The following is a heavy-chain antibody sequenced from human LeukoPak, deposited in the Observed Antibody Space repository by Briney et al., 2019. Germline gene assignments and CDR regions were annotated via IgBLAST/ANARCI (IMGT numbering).Heavy chain of an antibody. CDR2: INPSGGST. Sequence: ASVKVSCKASGYTFTSYAISWVRQAPGQGLEWMGIINPSGGSTSYAQKFQGRVTMTRDTSTSTVYMELSSLRSEDTAVYYCARGVVSEFDYWGQGTLVTVSS. J-gene: IGHJ4*02. CDR3: ARGVVSEFDY. V-gene: IGHV1-46*01. D-gene: IGHD3-3*01. CDR1: GYTFTSYA.